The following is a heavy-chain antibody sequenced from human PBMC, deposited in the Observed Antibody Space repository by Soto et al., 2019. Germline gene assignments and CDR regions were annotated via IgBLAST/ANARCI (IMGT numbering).Heavy chain of an antibody. D-gene: IGHD3-16*01. J-gene: IGHJ4*02. CDR2: ISGSSGNA. CDR3: AREMAGPGGEYDY. V-gene: IGHV1-18*01. Sequence: QVQLVQSGAEVKNPGASVKVSCKTSGYTFTKYGVGWVRQAPGQGLEWMGWISGSSGNANYAEKGKGRIKLTTDACTSTAYIELRSLRSDDTAVYYCAREMAGPGGEYDYWGQGTLVTVSS. CDR1: GYTFTKYG.